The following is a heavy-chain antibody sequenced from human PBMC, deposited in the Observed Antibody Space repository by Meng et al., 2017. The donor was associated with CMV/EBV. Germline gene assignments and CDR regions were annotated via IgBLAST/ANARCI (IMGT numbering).Heavy chain of an antibody. V-gene: IGHV3-30*02. J-gene: IGHJ4*02. D-gene: IGHD4-11*01. CDR2: IRYDGSNK. CDR3: AKVMTTVTTPLGY. Sequence: GESLKISCAASGFTFSSYGMHWVRQAPGKGLEWVAFIRYDGSNKYYADSVKGRFTISRDNSKNTLYLQMNSLGAEDTAVYYCAKVMTTVTTPLGYWGQGTLVTVSS. CDR1: GFTFSSYG.